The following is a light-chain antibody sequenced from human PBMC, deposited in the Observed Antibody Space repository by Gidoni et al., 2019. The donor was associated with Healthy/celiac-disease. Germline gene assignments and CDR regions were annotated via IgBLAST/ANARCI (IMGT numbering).Light chain of an antibody. V-gene: IGKV3-11*01. Sequence: EILLTQSPATLSLSPGERATLSCRASQSVSSYLAWYQQKPGQAPSLLIYDASNRATCIPARFGGSESVTDCTLTISSLEPEDCAVYYCQQRSNWPPFTFGGGTKVEIK. CDR2: DAS. CDR1: QSVSSY. CDR3: QQRSNWPPFT. J-gene: IGKJ4*01.